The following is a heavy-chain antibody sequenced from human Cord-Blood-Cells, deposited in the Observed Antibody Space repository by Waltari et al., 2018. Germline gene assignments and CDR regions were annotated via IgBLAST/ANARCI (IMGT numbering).Heavy chain of an antibody. D-gene: IGHD3-10*01. V-gene: IGHV1-2*02. CDR2: INPNSGGT. Sequence: QVQLVQSGAEVKKPGASVKVSRQASRYTFTGSSITWVRQAPGQGLEWMGWINPNSGGTNYAQKFQGRVTMTRDTSISTAYMELSRLRSDDTAVYYCASSSAGEVRYGYWGQGTLVTVSS. J-gene: IGHJ4*02. CDR1: RYTFTGSS. CDR3: ASSSAGEVRYGY.